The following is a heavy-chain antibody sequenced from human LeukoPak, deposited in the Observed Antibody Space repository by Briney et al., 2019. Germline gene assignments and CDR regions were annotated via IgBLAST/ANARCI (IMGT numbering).Heavy chain of an antibody. CDR2: ISGSGGST. Sequence: GGSLRLSCAASGFTFSSYAMSGVRQAPGKGLEWVSAISGSGGSTYYADSVKGRFTISRDNSKNTLYLQMNSLRAEDTAVYYCAKAPVEMATITVTVYWGQGTLVTVSS. CDR1: GFTFSSYA. J-gene: IGHJ4*02. D-gene: IGHD5-24*01. CDR3: AKAPVEMATITVTVY. V-gene: IGHV3-23*01.